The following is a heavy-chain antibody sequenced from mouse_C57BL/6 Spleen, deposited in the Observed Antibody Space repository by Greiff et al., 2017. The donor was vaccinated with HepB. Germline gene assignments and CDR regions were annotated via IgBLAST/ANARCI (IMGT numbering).Heavy chain of an antibody. V-gene: IGHV5-16*01. D-gene: IGHD3-2*02. CDR2: INYDGSST. CDR1: GFTFSDYY. J-gene: IGHJ2*01. Sequence: EVQRVESEGGLVQPGSSMKLSCTASGFTFSDYYMAWVRQVPEKGLEWVANINYDGSSTYYLDSLKSRFIISRDNAKNILYLQMSSLKSEDTATYYCARGDSSGFDYWGQGTTLTVSS. CDR3: ARGDSSGFDY.